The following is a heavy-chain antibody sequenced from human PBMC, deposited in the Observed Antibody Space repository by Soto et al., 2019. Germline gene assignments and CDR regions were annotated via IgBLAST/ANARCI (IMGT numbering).Heavy chain of an antibody. V-gene: IGHV3-23*01. D-gene: IGHD6-6*01. CDR3: ANHRPYSSSSHFDY. CDR1: GFTFSSYA. Sequence: EVQLLESGGGLVQPGGSLRLSCAASGFTFSSYAMSWVRQAPGKGLGWVSAISGSGGTTHYADSVRGRITISRDNSQNTLYLQMNSLRAEDTAVYYCANHRPYSSSSHFDYWGQGTLVTVSS. J-gene: IGHJ4*02. CDR2: ISGSGGTT.